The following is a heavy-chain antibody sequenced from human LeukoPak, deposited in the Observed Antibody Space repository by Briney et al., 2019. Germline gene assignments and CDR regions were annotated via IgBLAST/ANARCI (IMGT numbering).Heavy chain of an antibody. Sequence: GGSLTLSCAASGFTFSSHSMNWVRQAPGKGLEWVSSTSSGGRYINYADSVRGRFTISRDNAKNSLYPQMNSLRAEDTAVYYCARGPYCGGDCYQYYFDYWGQGTLVIVSS. CDR1: GFTFSSHS. D-gene: IGHD2-21*02. V-gene: IGHV3-21*01. CDR3: ARGPYCGGDCYQYYFDY. CDR2: TSSGGRYI. J-gene: IGHJ4*02.